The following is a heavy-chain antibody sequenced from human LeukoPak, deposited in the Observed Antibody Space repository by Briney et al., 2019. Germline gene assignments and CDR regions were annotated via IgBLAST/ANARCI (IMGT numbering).Heavy chain of an antibody. CDR3: ARALEFFDY. D-gene: IGHD2/OR15-2a*01. Sequence: PQSLSLTCILSGGSITRYYSSWVRQPPGKGLGWIGYIYYSGSTNYTPSLKSRVTISVDTSKNQFSLKLSSVTAADTAVYYCARALEFFDYWGQGTLVTVSS. CDR1: GGSITRYY. J-gene: IGHJ4*02. V-gene: IGHV4-59*01. CDR2: IYYSGST.